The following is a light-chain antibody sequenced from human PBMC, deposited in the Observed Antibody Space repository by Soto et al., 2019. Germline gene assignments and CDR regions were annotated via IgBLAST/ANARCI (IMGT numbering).Light chain of an antibody. Sequence: DIQMTQSPSSLSASEGDRVTITCQASQDIRNFLNWFQQKPGKAPNLLIHDASDLDTGVPSRFSGSGSWTHFTFTINSLQPEDVATYYCQQFDNPPFTFGPGTKVEIK. J-gene: IGKJ3*01. CDR3: QQFDNPPFT. CDR1: QDIRNF. CDR2: DAS. V-gene: IGKV1-33*01.